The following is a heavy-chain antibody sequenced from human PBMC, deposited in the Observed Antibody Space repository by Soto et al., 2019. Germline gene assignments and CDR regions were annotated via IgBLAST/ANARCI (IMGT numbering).Heavy chain of an antibody. CDR1: GYSFTIYW. V-gene: IGHV5-51*01. CDR3: AGHDFWSGSGAFDI. D-gene: IGHD3-3*01. Sequence: GEYLKISCKGSGYSFTIYWIGWVRQMPGKGLEWMGIIYPGDSDTRYSPSFQGQVTISADKSISTAYLQWSSLKASDTAMYYCAGHDFWSGSGAFDIWGQGTRVTVSS. J-gene: IGHJ3*02. CDR2: IYPGDSDT.